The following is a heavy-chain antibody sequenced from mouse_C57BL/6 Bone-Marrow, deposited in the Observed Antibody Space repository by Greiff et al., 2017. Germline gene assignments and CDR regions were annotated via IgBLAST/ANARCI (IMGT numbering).Heavy chain of an antibody. CDR1: GFTFRDYG. CDR2: ISSGSSTI. V-gene: IGHV5-17*01. CDR3: ARVDY. Sequence: EVHLVESGGGLVKPGGSLKLSCAASGFTFRDYGMHWVRQAPAKGLEWVAYISSGSSTIYYADTVKGRFTISRDNAKNTLFLQMTSLRSEDTAMYYCARVDYGGQGTTLTVSS. J-gene: IGHJ2*01.